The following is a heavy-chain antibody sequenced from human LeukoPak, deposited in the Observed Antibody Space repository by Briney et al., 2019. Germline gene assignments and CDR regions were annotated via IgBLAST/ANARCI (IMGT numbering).Heavy chain of an antibody. CDR1: GGSISSGDYY. J-gene: IGHJ4*02. V-gene: IGHV4-30-4*01. D-gene: IGHD5-24*01. Sequence: SETLSPTCTVSGGSISSGDYYWGWIRQPPGKGLEWIGYIYYSGSTYYNPSLKSRVTISVDTSKNQFSLKLSSVTAADTAVYYCARGVEMATIDYWGQGTLVTVSS. CDR2: IYYSGST. CDR3: ARGVEMATIDY.